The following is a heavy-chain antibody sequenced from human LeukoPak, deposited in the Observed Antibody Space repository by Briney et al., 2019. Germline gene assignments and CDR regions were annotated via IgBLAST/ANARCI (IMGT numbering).Heavy chain of an antibody. D-gene: IGHD2-21*02. V-gene: IGHV1-69*06. CDR3: ARRGGDCGGDCYSVWFDP. J-gene: IGHJ5*02. CDR2: IIPIFGTA. CDR1: GYTFTGYY. Sequence: SVKVSCKASGYTFTGYYMNWVRQAPGQGLEWMGGIIPIFGTANYAQKFQGRVTITADKSTSTAYMELSSLRSEDTAVYYCARRGGDCGGDCYSVWFDPWGQGTLVTVSS.